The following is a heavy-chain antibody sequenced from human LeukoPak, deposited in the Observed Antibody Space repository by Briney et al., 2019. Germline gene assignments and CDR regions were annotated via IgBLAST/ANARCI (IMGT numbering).Heavy chain of an antibody. D-gene: IGHD6-19*01. CDR1: GGSISSSSYY. CDR3: ARQQGGGYQWLVPDGRDYYYMDV. CDR2: IYYSGST. V-gene: IGHV4-39*01. Sequence: PSETLSLTCTVSGGSISSSSYYWGWIRQPPGKGLEWIGSIYYSGSTYYNPSLKSRVTISVDTSKNQFSLKLSSVTAADTAVYYCARQQGGGYQWLVPDGRDYYYMDVWGKGTTVTISS. J-gene: IGHJ6*03.